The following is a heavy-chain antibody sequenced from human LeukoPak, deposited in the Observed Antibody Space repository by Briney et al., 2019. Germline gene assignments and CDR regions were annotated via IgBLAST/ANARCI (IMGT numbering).Heavy chain of an antibody. D-gene: IGHD1-26*01. CDR3: VRDLTIVGVAQVHH. CDR2: ISTNSGTI. CDR1: GFTFSDVW. J-gene: IGHJ5*02. V-gene: IGHV3-48*01. Sequence: GGSLRLSCATSGFTFSDVWMNWVRQAPGKGLEWISYISTNSGTIWYADSVKGRFSISRDNAKNSLFLHMNSLRAEDTAVYYCVRDLTIVGVAQVHHWGQGTLVTVSS.